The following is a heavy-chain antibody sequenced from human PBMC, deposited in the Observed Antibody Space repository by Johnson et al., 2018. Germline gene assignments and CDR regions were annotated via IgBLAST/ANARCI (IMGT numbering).Heavy chain of an antibody. CDR3: AKTKVVPAATHGGPNYYYYGMDV. V-gene: IGHV4-34*01. Sequence: QVQLQQWGAGLLKPSETLSLTCAVYGGSFSGYYWSWIRQPPGKGLEWIGEINHSGSTNYNPSLKSRVTISVDTSKNQFSLKLSSVTAADPAVYYCAKTKVVPAATHGGPNYYYYGMDVWGQGTTVTVSS. D-gene: IGHD2-2*01. CDR1: GGSFSGYY. J-gene: IGHJ6*02. CDR2: INHSGST.